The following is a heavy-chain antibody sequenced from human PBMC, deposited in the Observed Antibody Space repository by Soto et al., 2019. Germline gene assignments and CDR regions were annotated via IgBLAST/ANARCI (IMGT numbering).Heavy chain of an antibody. CDR1: GGSISSGGYY. Sequence: QVQLQESGPGLVKPSQTLSLTCTVSGGSISSGGYYWSWIRQHPGKGLEWIGYIYYSGSTYYNPSLKSRVTISVDTSKNQFSLKLSSVTAADTAVYYCASLSYGGITTTYYYYGMDVWGQGTTVTVSS. V-gene: IGHV4-31*03. D-gene: IGHD4-17*01. CDR2: IYYSGST. J-gene: IGHJ6*02. CDR3: ASLSYGGITTTYYYYGMDV.